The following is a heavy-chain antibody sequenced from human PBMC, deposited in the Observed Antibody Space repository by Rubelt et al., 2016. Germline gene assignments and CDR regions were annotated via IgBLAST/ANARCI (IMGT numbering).Heavy chain of an antibody. V-gene: IGHV6-1*01. CDR1: VDSVSSNSAA. CDR2: TYYRSKWYN. Sequence: QVQLQQSGPGLVKPSQTLSLTCAISVDSVSSNSAAWHWIRQSPSRGLEWLGRTYYRSKWYNDDAVSCKSLITINPDTSKSQFSLQLNSVTPEDTAVYYCARAAAAFHGMDVWGQGTTVTVSS. J-gene: IGHJ6*02. CDR3: ARAAAAFHGMDV. D-gene: IGHD2-2*01.